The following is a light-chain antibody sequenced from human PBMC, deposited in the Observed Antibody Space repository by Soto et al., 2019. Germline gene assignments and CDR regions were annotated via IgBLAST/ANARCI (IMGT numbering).Light chain of an antibody. CDR1: QSISSW. V-gene: IGKV1-5*03. Sequence: DIQMTHSPSTLSASVVDRVTITCLASQSISSWLAWYQQKPGKAPNLLIHKASHLESGVPSRFSGSGSGTAFTLTISSLQPGDFATYCCQHYNTYPWTFGQGTKVDTK. CDR2: KAS. CDR3: QHYNTYPWT. J-gene: IGKJ1*01.